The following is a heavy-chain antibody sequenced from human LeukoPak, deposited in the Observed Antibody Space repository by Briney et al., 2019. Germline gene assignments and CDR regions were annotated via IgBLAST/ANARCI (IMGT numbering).Heavy chain of an antibody. D-gene: IGHD6-6*01. V-gene: IGHV1-69-2*01. Sequence: ASVKVSCKVSGYTFTDYYMHWVHQAPGKGLEWMGLVDPEDGETIYAEKFQGRVTITADTSTDTAYMELSSLRSEDTAVYYCATAYSSSLDFDYWGQGTLVTVSS. CDR2: VDPEDGET. CDR3: ATAYSSSLDFDY. J-gene: IGHJ4*02. CDR1: GYTFTDYY.